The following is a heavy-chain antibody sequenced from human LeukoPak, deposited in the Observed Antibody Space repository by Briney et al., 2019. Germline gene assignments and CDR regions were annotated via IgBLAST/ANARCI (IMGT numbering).Heavy chain of an antibody. V-gene: IGHV3-23*01. CDR2: TTGRGDNT. CDR1: GFFFSDSA. J-gene: IGHJ4*02. Sequence: GGSLRLSCAASGFFFSDSAMAWVRQAPGKGLEWVSTTTGRGDNTHYADSVKGRFTISRDNSKNTLYLQMNSLRAEDTAVYYCAKNGDSSGYYPDLFDYWGQGTLVTVSS. D-gene: IGHD3-22*01. CDR3: AKNGDSSGYYPDLFDY.